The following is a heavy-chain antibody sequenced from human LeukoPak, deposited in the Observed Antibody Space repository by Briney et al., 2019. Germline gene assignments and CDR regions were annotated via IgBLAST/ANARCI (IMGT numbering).Heavy chain of an antibody. Sequence: SETLSLTCAVYGGSFSGYYWSWIRQPPGKGLEWIGYIYYSGSTNYNPSLKSRVTISVDTSKNQFSLKLSSVTAADTAVYYCARRGPGFDPWGQGTLVTVSS. CDR2: IYYSGST. D-gene: IGHD1-14*01. CDR3: ARRGPGFDP. CDR1: GGSFSGYY. V-gene: IGHV4-59*08. J-gene: IGHJ5*02.